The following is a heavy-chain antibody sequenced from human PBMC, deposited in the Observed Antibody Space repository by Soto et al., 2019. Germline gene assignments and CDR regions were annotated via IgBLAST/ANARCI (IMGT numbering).Heavy chain of an antibody. CDR1: GGTFSSYA. Sequence: ASVKVSCKASGGTFSSYAISWVRQAPGQGLEWMGGIIPIFGTANYAQKFQGRVTITADESTSTAYMELSSLRSEDTAVYYCARDPYDILTGYYYYYGMDVWGQGTTVTVS. V-gene: IGHV1-69*13. CDR2: IIPIFGTA. D-gene: IGHD3-9*01. J-gene: IGHJ6*02. CDR3: ARDPYDILTGYYYYYGMDV.